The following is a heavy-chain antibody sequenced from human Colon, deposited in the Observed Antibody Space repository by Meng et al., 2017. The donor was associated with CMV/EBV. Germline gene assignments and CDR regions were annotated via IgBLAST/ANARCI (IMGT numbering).Heavy chain of an antibody. V-gene: IGHV3-74*01. J-gene: IGHJ4*02. Sequence: GESLKISCAASGFTLSNYWMHWVRQAPGKGLEWVSHIDPDGTDTTYADSVKGRFTVSRDNSKNTLSLEMNSLRPDDTAVYYCAKGHTYCSTGNCYPDYWGQGTLVTVSS. CDR3: AKGHTYCSTGNCYPDY. CDR2: IDPDGTDT. D-gene: IGHD2-8*01. CDR1: GFTLSNYW.